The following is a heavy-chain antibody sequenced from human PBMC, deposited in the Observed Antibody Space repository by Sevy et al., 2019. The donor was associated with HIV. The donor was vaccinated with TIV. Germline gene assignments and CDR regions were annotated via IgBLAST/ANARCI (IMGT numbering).Heavy chain of an antibody. CDR2: INPNSGGA. Sequence: ASVKVSCKTSGYSFTAYSIHWVRQAPGQGLEWMGWINPNSGGANYAQKFQDRVTLTRDTSMNTAYMVLSSLRSDDTALYYCARSQYYYDRAGPPGYYFDYWAQGTLVTVSS. CDR1: GYSFTAYS. J-gene: IGHJ4*02. CDR3: ARSQYYYDRAGPPGYYFDY. D-gene: IGHD3-22*01. V-gene: IGHV1-2*02.